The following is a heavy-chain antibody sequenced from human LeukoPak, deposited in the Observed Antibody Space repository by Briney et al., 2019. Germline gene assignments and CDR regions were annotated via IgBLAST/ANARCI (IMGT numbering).Heavy chain of an antibody. CDR3: ARWRLADPTYWYFDL. Sequence: SETLSLTCTVSGGSISSYYWSWIRQPPGKGLEWIGYIYYSGSTNYNPSLKSRVTISVDTSKNQFSLKLSSVTAADTAVYYCARWRLADPTYWYFDLWGRGTLVTVSS. J-gene: IGHJ2*01. CDR1: GGSISSYY. V-gene: IGHV4-59*08. CDR2: IYYSGST.